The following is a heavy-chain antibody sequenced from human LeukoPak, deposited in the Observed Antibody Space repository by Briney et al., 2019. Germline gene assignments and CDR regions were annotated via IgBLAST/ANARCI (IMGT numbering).Heavy chain of an antibody. Sequence: SETLSLTCAVSGGSFSHYYWSWIRQSPGMGLEWIGEINDSGTINYNPSLMSRVTISVDKSKNQFSLKLSSATAADTAVYYCARRWNYGRNYYIDVWGKGATVSVSS. V-gene: IGHV4-34*01. J-gene: IGHJ6*03. CDR2: INDSGTI. CDR1: GGSFSHYY. CDR3: ARRWNYGRNYYIDV. D-gene: IGHD1-7*01.